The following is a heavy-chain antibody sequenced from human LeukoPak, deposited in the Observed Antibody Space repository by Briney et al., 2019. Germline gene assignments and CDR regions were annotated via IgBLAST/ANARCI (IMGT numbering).Heavy chain of an antibody. D-gene: IGHD2-2*01. CDR2: IYYSGST. J-gene: IGHJ4*02. CDR3: ARHGLIVVVPAAPFDY. CDR1: GGSISSSSYY. V-gene: IGHV4-39*01. Sequence: KPSETLSLTCTVSGGSISSSSYYWGWIRQPPGKGLEWIGSIYYSGSTYYNPSLKSRVTISVDTSKNQFSLKLSSVTAADTAVYYCARHGLIVVVPAAPFDYWGQGTLVTVSS.